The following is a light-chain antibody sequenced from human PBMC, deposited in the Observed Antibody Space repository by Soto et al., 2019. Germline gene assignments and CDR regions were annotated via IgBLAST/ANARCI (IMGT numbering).Light chain of an antibody. CDR2: EVS. V-gene: IGLV2-8*01. Sequence: QSALTQPPSASGSPGQSVTISCTGTSSDVGGYNYVSWYQQHPGKAPKLMIYEVSKRPSGVPDRFSGSKSGNTASLTVSGRQAEDEADYYCSSYAGSNNFEVFGTGTKVTVL. J-gene: IGLJ1*01. CDR3: SSYAGSNNFEV. CDR1: SSDVGGYNY.